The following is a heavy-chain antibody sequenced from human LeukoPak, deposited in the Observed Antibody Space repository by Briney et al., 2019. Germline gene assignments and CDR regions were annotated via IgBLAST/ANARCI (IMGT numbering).Heavy chain of an antibody. CDR2: ISWNSGSI. Sequence: GGSLRLSCAASGFTFDDYGMPWVRQAPGKGLEWVSGISWNSGSIGYADSVKGRFTISRDNAKNSLYLQMNSLRVEDTALYYCAKDATYSSGWTDYWGQGTLVTVSS. J-gene: IGHJ4*02. CDR3: AKDATYSSGWTDY. D-gene: IGHD6-19*01. V-gene: IGHV3-9*01. CDR1: GFTFDDYG.